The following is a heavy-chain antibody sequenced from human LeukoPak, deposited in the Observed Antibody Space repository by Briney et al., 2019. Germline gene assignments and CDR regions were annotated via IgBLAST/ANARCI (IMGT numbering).Heavy chain of an antibody. Sequence: GGSLRLSCATSGFTFSTYTMNWVRQAPGKGLEWVSLISGASIYIYYADSVKGRFTISRDNAKDSLYLHMSSLRAEDTAVYYCARVRGEYGMDVWGQGTTVTVSS. CDR1: GFTFSTYT. CDR3: ARVRGEYGMDV. J-gene: IGHJ6*02. CDR2: ISGASIYI. D-gene: IGHD3-10*01. V-gene: IGHV3-21*01.